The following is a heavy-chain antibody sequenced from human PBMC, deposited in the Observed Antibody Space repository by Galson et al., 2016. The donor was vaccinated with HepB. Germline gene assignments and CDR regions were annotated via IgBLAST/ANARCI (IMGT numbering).Heavy chain of an antibody. CDR1: GFIFSSYP. Sequence: SLRLSCAASGFIFSSYPMYWIRQIPGKGLEWVALISFDVSNKFYGDSVKGRFTISRDNSENTLNLQMDSLRVEDTAVYYCARELGGKLMYHYGMDVCGQGTTVIVSS. CDR2: ISFDVSNK. J-gene: IGHJ6*02. V-gene: IGHV3-30*04. D-gene: IGHD4-23*01. CDR3: ARELGGKLMYHYGMDV.